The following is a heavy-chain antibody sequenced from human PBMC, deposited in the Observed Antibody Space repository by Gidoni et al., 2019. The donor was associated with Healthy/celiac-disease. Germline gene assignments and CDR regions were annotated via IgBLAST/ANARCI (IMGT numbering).Heavy chain of an antibody. J-gene: IGHJ5*02. Sequence: QVQLQQWGAGLLKPSETLSLTCAVYGGSFSGYYWSWIRQPPGKGLEWIGEINHSGSTNYNPSLKSRVTISVDTSKNQFSLKLSSVTAADTAVYYCARLVDPKRYYGDYPRQGKYNWFDPWGQGTLVTVSS. CDR1: GGSFSGYY. CDR2: INHSGST. CDR3: ARLVDPKRYYGDYPRQGKYNWFDP. V-gene: IGHV4-34*01. D-gene: IGHD4-17*01.